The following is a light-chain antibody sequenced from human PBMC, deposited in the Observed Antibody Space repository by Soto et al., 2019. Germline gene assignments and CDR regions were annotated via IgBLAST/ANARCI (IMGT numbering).Light chain of an antibody. J-gene: IGKJ5*01. CDR1: QSVSNN. CDR2: GAS. V-gene: IGKV3D-15*01. Sequence: EIVVTQSTATLSVSPGERATVSCRACQSVSNNLAWYQQKPGQAPRPLIYGASTRATGIPARFSGSGSGTEFTLTISSLQSEDFAVYYCQQYNNWPAITFGQGTRLEIK. CDR3: QQYNNWPAIT.